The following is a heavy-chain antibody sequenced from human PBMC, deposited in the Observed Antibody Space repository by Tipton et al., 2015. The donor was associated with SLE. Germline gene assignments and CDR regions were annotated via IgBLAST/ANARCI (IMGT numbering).Heavy chain of an antibody. D-gene: IGHD5-18*01. Sequence: GSLRLSCAASGLTFSSYWMSWVRQAPGKGLEWVANIKQDGSEKYYVDSVKGRFTISRDNAKNSLYLQMNSLRAEDTAVYYCARDQAMVSYYFDYWGQGTLVTVSS. CDR3: ARDQAMVSYYFDY. J-gene: IGHJ4*02. V-gene: IGHV3-7*05. CDR1: GLTFSSYW. CDR2: IKQDGSEK.